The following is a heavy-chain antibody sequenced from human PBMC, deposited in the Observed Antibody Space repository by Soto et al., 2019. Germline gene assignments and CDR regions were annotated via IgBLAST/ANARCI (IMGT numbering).Heavy chain of an antibody. Sequence: GGSLRLSCAASGFTFSSYAMHWVRQAPGKGLEWVAVISYDGSNKYYADSVKGRFTISRDNSKNTLYLQMNSLRAEDTAVYYCARPLNYYGSGSYYTDYYYGMDVWGQGTTVTVSS. CDR1: GFTFSSYA. D-gene: IGHD3-10*01. V-gene: IGHV3-30-3*01. J-gene: IGHJ6*02. CDR2: ISYDGSNK. CDR3: ARPLNYYGSGSYYTDYYYGMDV.